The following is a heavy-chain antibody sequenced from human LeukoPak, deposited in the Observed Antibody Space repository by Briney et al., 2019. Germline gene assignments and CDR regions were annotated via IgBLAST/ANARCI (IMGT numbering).Heavy chain of an antibody. J-gene: IGHJ4*02. D-gene: IGHD2-15*01. Sequence: SETLSLTCAVYSASLSGYYWSWIRQPPGKGLEWIGEINHSGSTNYNPSLESRVTISVDTSMNHFSLRLSSVTAADTAVYYCARGRVAATSVTSYWGQGTLVTVSS. CDR2: INHSGST. V-gene: IGHV4-34*01. CDR1: SASLSGYY. CDR3: ARGRVAATSVTSY.